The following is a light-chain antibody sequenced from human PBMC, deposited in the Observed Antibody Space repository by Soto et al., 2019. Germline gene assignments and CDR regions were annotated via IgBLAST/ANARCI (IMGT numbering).Light chain of an antibody. CDR2: KAS. CDR3: QQYNSYSPT. J-gene: IGKJ1*01. V-gene: IGKV1-5*03. Sequence: QMTLSPSTLSANIGDRVTITCRASQSISVWLAWYQQKAGKAPNLLIYKASRLESGVPSRFSGSGSETEFTLTISGLQPGDSATYYCQQYNSYSPTFC. CDR1: QSISVW.